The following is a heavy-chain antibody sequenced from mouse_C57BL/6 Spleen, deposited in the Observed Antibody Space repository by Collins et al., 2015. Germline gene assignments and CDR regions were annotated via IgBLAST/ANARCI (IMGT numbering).Heavy chain of an antibody. J-gene: IGHJ1*01. Sequence: DVQLQESGPGLVKPSQSLSLTCTVTGYSITSDYAWNWIRQFPGNKLEWMGYISYSGSTSYNPSLKSRISITRDTSKNQFFLQLNSVTTGDTATYYCARSLGYFDVWGAGTTVTVSS. V-gene: IGHV3-2*02. CDR3: ARSLGYFDV. CDR1: GYSITSDYA. CDR2: ISYSGST. D-gene: IGHD4-1*01.